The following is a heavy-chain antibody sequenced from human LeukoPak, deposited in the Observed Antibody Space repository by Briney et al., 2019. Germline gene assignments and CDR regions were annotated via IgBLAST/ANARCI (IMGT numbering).Heavy chain of an antibody. CDR2: INPNSGGT. Sequence: ASVKVSCKASGYTFTGYYMHWVRQAPGQGLEWMGWINPNSGGTNYAQNFQGRVTMTRDTSISTAYMELSRLRSDDTAVYYCARGVFWSVFYYSFDYGGQETLVTVPP. CDR1: GYTFTGYY. V-gene: IGHV1-2*02. D-gene: IGHD3-3*01. CDR3: ARGVFWSVFYYSFDY. J-gene: IGHJ4*02.